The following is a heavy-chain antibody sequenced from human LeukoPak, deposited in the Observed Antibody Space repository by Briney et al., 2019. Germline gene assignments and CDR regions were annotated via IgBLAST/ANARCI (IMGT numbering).Heavy chain of an antibody. Sequence: SETLSLTCAVYGGSFSGYYWSWIRQPPGKGLEWIGEINHSGSTNYSPSLKSRVTISVDTSKNQFSLKLSSVTAADTAVYYCARGRIAVATTLDYWGQGTLVTVSS. CDR2: INHSGST. CDR1: GGSFSGYY. CDR3: ARGRIAVATTLDY. J-gene: IGHJ4*02. V-gene: IGHV4-34*01. D-gene: IGHD6-19*01.